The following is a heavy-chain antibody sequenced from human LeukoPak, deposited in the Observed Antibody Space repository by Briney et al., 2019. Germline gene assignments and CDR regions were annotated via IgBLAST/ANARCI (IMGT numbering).Heavy chain of an antibody. CDR3: ATIKRGYPYGYFDF. CDR2: MYDTVNT. D-gene: IGHD5-18*01. V-gene: IGHV4-59*11. Sequence: SETLSLTCTVSGGSISSHYWSWVRQPPGKGLEWIGDMYDTVNTKANPSLTSRLTLSADTSKNQFSLRLGSVTAADTAVYYCATIKRGYPYGYFDFWGPGILVTVSS. J-gene: IGHJ4*02. CDR1: GGSISSHY.